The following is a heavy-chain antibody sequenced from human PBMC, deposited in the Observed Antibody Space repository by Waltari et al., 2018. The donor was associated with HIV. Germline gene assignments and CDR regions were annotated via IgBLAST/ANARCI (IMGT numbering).Heavy chain of an antibody. V-gene: IGHV3-74*01. J-gene: IGHJ4*02. D-gene: IGHD3-16*01. Sequence: EVQLAESGGGLVQPGGSLRLSCAASGFTFSSYCMRWVRQVPGKGLVWVSRINSDGSSTNYADSVKGRFTISRDNAKNTVYLQMNSLRAEDTALYYCASLYNYVWGSPPPFDYWGQGTLVTVSS. CDR1: GFTFSSYC. CDR3: ASLYNYVWGSPPPFDY. CDR2: INSDGSST.